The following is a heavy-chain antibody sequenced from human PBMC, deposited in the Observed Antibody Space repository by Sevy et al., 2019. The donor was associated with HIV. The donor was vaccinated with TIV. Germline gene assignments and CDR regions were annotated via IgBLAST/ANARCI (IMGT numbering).Heavy chain of an antibody. CDR1: GVTFSDYY. Sequence: GGYLRLSCAASGVTFSDYYMSWIRQAPGKGLEWVSYISSSGSTIYYADSVKGRFTISRDNAKNSLYLQMNSLRAEDTAVYHCARDYCSSTSCYMYYYYYYGMDVWGQGITVTVSS. V-gene: IGHV3-11*01. J-gene: IGHJ6*02. CDR2: ISSSGSTI. D-gene: IGHD2-2*02. CDR3: ARDYCSSTSCYMYYYYYYGMDV.